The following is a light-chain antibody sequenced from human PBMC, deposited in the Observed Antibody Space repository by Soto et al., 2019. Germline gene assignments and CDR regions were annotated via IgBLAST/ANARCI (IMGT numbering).Light chain of an antibody. CDR1: QSVSYY. CDR2: DAS. J-gene: IGKJ1*01. Sequence: EIVLTQSPGTLSLSPGERATLSCRASQSVSYYLAWYQQKPGQAPRLLIYDASSRATGVPDRFSGSGSGTDFTLTISSLQSEDFAVYYCQQYNNWPRTFGQGTKVDIK. CDR3: QQYNNWPRT. V-gene: IGKV3D-15*01.